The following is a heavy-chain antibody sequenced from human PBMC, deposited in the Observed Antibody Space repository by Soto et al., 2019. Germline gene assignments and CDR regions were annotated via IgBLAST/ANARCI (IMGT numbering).Heavy chain of an antibody. CDR1: YGSFSDYF. CDR3: VARGRTYDFLRLPHPYVS. CDR2: INHRGGA. D-gene: IGHD3-3*01. V-gene: IGHV4-34*01. J-gene: IGHJ5*01. Sequence: SEALSVMCAAPYGSFSDYFWTWIRQSPGTGLEGIGEINHRGGAPYNPSLRRRVTISIDTSKNHFSLSLRSLTAGATAVYYCVARGRTYDFLRLPHPYVSWSHGT.